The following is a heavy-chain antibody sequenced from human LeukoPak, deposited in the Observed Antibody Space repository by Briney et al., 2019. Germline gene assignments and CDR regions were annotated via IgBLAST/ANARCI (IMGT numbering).Heavy chain of an antibody. CDR1: GASVWIHF. V-gene: IGHV4-59*02. CDR3: AKDVSGTYYAFDV. CDR2: ISNRGST. Sequence: PSETLSLTCGISGASVWIHFWSWIRQTPGMGLEWIGYISNRGSTAYNPSLRSRVTISVDAPKNEVSLNVRSVSPADTAVYYCAKDVSGTYYAFDVWGQGRTV. D-gene: IGHD3-22*01. J-gene: IGHJ3*01.